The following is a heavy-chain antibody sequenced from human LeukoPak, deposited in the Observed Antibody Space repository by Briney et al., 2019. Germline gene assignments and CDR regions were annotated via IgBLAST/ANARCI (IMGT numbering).Heavy chain of an antibody. Sequence: GSSVKVSCKASGGTFSSYTISWVRQAPGQGLEWMGWINPNSGGTNYAQKFQGRVTMTRDTSISTAYMELSRLRSDDTAVYYCASHIYCTNGVCSDYWGQGTLVTVSS. D-gene: IGHD2-8*01. CDR1: GGTFSSYT. CDR2: INPNSGGT. CDR3: ASHIYCTNGVCSDY. V-gene: IGHV1-2*02. J-gene: IGHJ4*02.